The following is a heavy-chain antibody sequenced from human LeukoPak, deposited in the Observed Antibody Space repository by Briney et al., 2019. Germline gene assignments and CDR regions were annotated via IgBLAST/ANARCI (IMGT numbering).Heavy chain of an antibody. CDR1: GLTFSSYA. V-gene: IGHV3-23*01. CDR2: IGGRGDST. D-gene: IGHD3-10*01. Sequence: PGGSLRLSCAASGLTFSSYAMSWVRQAPGKGLEWVSAIGGRGDSTFYADSVKGRFTISRDKSKNTLYLQMNSLRAEDTAVYYCAKDHPGGWFGDDYWGQGTLVTVSS. CDR3: AKDHPGGWFGDDY. J-gene: IGHJ4*02.